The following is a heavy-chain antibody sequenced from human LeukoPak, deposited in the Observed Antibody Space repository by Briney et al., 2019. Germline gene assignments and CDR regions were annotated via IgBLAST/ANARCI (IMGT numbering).Heavy chain of an antibody. CDR1: GFTFSSNG. Sequence: GGSLRLSCVASGFTFSSNGMSWVRQAPGKGLEWVSAISGSGDSTYYADSVKGRFTISRGNSRNTLYLQMNSLRAEDTAVYFCAKPPPRWGEREYYDSSGSSYFDYWGQGTLVTVSS. V-gene: IGHV3-23*01. CDR3: AKPPPRWGEREYYDSSGSSYFDY. J-gene: IGHJ4*03. D-gene: IGHD3-22*01. CDR2: ISGSGDST.